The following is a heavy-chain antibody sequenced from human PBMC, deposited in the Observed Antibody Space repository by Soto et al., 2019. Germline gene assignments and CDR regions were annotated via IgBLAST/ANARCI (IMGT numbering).Heavy chain of an antibody. CDR2: IYPGDSDT. CDR3: ERRVPAEMVDT. CDR1: GYSFTSYW. J-gene: IGHJ3*02. D-gene: IGHD2-8*01. V-gene: IGHV5-51*01. Sequence: GESLKISCKGSGYSFTSYWMGWVRQMPGKGLEWRGIIYPGDSDTRYSPSFQGQVTISAEKSISTAYMQWSSLKASDTAMYYCERRVPAEMVDTWGQGTMVTVSS.